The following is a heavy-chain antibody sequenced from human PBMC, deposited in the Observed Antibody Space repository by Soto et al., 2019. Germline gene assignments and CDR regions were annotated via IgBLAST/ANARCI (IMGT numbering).Heavy chain of an antibody. CDR1: GLTFSSYA. V-gene: IGHV3-30-3*01. CDR3: ARWGNYYDSSGEPYYFDY. J-gene: IGHJ4*02. D-gene: IGHD3-22*01. CDR2: ISYDGSNK. Sequence: GGSLRLSCAASGLTFSSYAMHWVRQAPGKGLEWVAVISYDGSNKYYADSVKGRFTISRDNSKNTLYLQMNSLRAEDTAVYYCARWGNYYDSSGEPYYFDYWGQGTLVTVSS.